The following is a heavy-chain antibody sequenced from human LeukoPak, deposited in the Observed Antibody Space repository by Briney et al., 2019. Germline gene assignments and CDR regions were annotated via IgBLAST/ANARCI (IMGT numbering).Heavy chain of an antibody. Sequence: SETLSLTCTVSGGSIRSSYYYWGWIRQHPGKGLEWIGNIYYSGSTYYNPSLKSRVTISLDTSKNQFSLKLSSVTAADTAVYYCARDYRPYSSSWYYDYWGQGTLVTVSS. J-gene: IGHJ4*02. V-gene: IGHV4-31*03. CDR2: IYYSGST. CDR3: ARDYRPYSSSWYYDY. D-gene: IGHD6-13*01. CDR1: GGSIRSSYYY.